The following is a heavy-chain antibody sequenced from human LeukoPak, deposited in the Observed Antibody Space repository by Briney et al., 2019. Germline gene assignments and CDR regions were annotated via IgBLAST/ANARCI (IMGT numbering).Heavy chain of an antibody. Sequence: RSAVKVSCKASGGTFSSYTISWVRQAAGQGPEWMGRVIPILGIAHYPQMLQGRVTITADKSTSTAYMELRSLRSEVTAVYYCASLSSGHGRFDCWGQGTLVTVSS. CDR1: GGTFSSYT. CDR2: VIPILGIA. D-gene: IGHD3-22*01. V-gene: IGHV1-69*02. J-gene: IGHJ4*02. CDR3: ASLSSGHGRFDC.